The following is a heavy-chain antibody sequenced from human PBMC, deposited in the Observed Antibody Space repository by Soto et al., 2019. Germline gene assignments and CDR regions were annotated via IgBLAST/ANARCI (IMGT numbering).Heavy chain of an antibody. D-gene: IGHD3-22*01. CDR1: GFTFSNAW. CDR2: IKSKTDGGTT. J-gene: IGHJ4*02. CDR3: TTESPAREYYYDSSGYGLGADY. V-gene: IGHV3-15*07. Sequence: GGSLRLSCAASGFTFSNAWMNWVRQAPGKGLEWVGRIKSKTDGGTTDYAAPVKGRFTISRDDSKNTLYLQMNSLKTEDTAVYYCTTESPAREYYYDSSGYGLGADYWGQGTLVTVSS.